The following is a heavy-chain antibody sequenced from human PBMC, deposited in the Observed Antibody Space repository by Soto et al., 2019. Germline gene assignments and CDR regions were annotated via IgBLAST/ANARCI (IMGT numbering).Heavy chain of an antibody. J-gene: IGHJ6*02. CDR2: IYWDDDK. Sequence: QITLKESGPTLVKPTQTLTLTCTFSGFSLNTNGVGVAWIRQPPGKALECLALIYWDDDKRYSPSLKTRLSIXXDTSNTQVVLTMTNMDPVDTATYYCARDYGDPPRYYFGLDVWGQGTTVTVSS. D-gene: IGHD4-17*01. CDR3: ARDYGDPPRYYFGLDV. V-gene: IGHV2-5*02. CDR1: GFSLNTNGVG.